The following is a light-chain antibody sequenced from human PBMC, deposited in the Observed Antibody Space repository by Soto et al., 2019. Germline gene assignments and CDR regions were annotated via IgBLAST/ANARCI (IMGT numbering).Light chain of an antibody. CDR1: QSVGTS. CDR3: QHRSSWPRS. J-gene: IGKJ5*01. CDR2: DAA. Sequence: DIVLTQSPATLSLSPGDRATLSCRASQSVGTSLAWYKQQPGQAPRLLIHDAAYRASGIPERFRGSGSGTAFSLSIGSLGRDDFAVYSCQHRSSWPRSVGRGTKL. V-gene: IGKV3-11*01.